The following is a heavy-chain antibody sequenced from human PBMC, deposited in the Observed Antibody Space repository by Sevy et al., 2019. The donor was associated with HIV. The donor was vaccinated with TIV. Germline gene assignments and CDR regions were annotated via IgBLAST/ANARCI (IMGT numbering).Heavy chain of an antibody. J-gene: IGHJ6*02. Sequence: GESLKISCKGSGYSFTSYWIGWVPQMPGKGLEWMGIIYPGDSDTRYSPSFQGQVNISADKSLSTAYLQWSSLKASDTAMYYCARLGGNPYYYYYGMDVWGQGTTVTVSS. V-gene: IGHV5-51*01. CDR1: GYSFTSYW. CDR2: IYPGDSDT. D-gene: IGHD2-15*01. CDR3: ARLGGNPYYYYYGMDV.